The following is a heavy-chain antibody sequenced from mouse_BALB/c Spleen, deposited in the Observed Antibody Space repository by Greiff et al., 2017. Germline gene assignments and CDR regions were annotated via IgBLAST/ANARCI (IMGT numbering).Heavy chain of an antibody. V-gene: IGHV14-3*02. D-gene: IGHD2-1*01. CDR2: IGHANGNN. Sequence: EVQLVESGAELVKPGASVKLSCAASGFNIKDSYMHWVQQTPEQGLEWIGRIGHANGNNKYDSKVQGKATITADTSSNPAYLQLSSLTSEDTAVYYCGRWGIANYPWFAYWGQGTLVTVSA. J-gene: IGHJ3*01. CDR1: GFNIKDSY. CDR3: GRWGIANYPWFAY.